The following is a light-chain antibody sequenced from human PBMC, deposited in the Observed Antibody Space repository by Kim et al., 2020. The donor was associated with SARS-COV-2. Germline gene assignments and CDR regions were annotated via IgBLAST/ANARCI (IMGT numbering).Light chain of an antibody. Sequence: SYDLTQPPSVSVSPGQTATITCSGDRLGGKFACWYQQCPGQSPVLVIYRDSNRPSGIPERFSGSNSGNTATLIISGTQAMDEADYYCQAWDSGTVVFGGGTKLTVL. CDR2: RDS. V-gene: IGLV3-1*01. J-gene: IGLJ2*01. CDR1: RLGGKF. CDR3: QAWDSGTVV.